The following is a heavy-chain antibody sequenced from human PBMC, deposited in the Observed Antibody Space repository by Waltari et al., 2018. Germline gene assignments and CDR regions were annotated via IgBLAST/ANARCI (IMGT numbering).Heavy chain of an antibody. J-gene: IGHJ4*02. CDR2: MSGSGGST. CDR3: AKDLGYCSGGSCPASPFDY. CDR1: GFTFSSYA. V-gene: IGHV3-23*04. Sequence: EVQLVESGGGLVQPGGSLRLSCAASGFTFSSYAVSLVRQAPGKGLEWVSAMSGSGGSTYYADSVKGRFTISRDNSKNTLYLQMNSLRAEDTAVYYCAKDLGYCSGGSCPASPFDYWGQGTLVTVSS. D-gene: IGHD2-15*01.